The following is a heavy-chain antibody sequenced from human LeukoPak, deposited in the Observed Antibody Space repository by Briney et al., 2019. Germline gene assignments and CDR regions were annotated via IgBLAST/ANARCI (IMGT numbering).Heavy chain of an antibody. Sequence: PGGSLRLSCAASGFTFSTYAMHWVRQAPGTGLEYVSAISPNGGSTYYANSVKGRFTISRDNSKNTLYLQMGSLRAEDMAVYYCWKDPIPVNSCLDIGDAFDIWGQGTTVTVSS. D-gene: IGHD2-2*03. CDR2: ISPNGGST. CDR3: WKDPIPVNSCLDIGDAFDI. J-gene: IGHJ3*02. V-gene: IGHV3-64*01. CDR1: GFTFSTYA.